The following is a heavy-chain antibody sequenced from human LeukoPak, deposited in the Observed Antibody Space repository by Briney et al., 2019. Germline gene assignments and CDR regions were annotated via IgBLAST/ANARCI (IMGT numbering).Heavy chain of an antibody. CDR3: ARDVGSVYYGSGSYLSWFDP. CDR1: GYTFTSYG. V-gene: IGHV1-18*01. D-gene: IGHD3-10*01. J-gene: IGHJ5*02. Sequence: ASVKVSCKASGYTFTSYGISWVRQAPGQGLEWMGWISAYNGNTNYAQKLQGRVTMTTDTSTSTAYMELRSLRSDDTAVYYCARDVGSVYYGSGSYLSWFDPWGQGTLVTVSS. CDR2: ISAYNGNT.